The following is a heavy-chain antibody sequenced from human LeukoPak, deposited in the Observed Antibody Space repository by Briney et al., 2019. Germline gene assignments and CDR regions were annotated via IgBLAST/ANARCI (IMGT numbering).Heavy chain of an antibody. CDR2: IYTSGST. J-gene: IGHJ5*02. V-gene: IGHV4-59*10. CDR3: ARGESGSPKFDP. D-gene: IGHD3-10*01. CDR1: GGSFSGYY. Sequence: PSETLSLTCAVYGGSFSGYYWSWIRQPAGKGLEWIGRIYTSGSTNYNPSLKSRVTMSVDTSKNQFSLKLSSVTAADTAVYYCARGESGSPKFDPWGQGTLVTVSS.